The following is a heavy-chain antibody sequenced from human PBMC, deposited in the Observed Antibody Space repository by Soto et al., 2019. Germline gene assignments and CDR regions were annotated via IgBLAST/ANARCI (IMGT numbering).Heavy chain of an antibody. Sequence: ASETLSLTCTVSGDTVSSTRWWSWVRLSPGRGLEWIGDIYHLGTTNYNPSLKRRVSISLDKSKNQFSLKLTSVTAADTAVYYCARRYGSAIDYWGQGTLVT. D-gene: IGHD1-26*01. CDR1: GDTVSSTRW. CDR3: ARRYGSAIDY. J-gene: IGHJ4*02. CDR2: IYHLGTT. V-gene: IGHV4-4*02.